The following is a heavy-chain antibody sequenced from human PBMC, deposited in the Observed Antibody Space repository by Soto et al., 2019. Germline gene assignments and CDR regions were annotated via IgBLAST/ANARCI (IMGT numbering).Heavy chain of an antibody. V-gene: IGHV4-39*01. J-gene: IGHJ4*02. CDR2: IHYSGNT. CDR3: ARHGGRSSWSDY. D-gene: IGHD6-13*01. CDR1: GGSISSSSYC. Sequence: SETLSLTCTVSGGSISSSSYCWGWIRQPPGKGLEWIGSIHYSGNTDYNPSLKSRVTISVDTSKNQFSLKLSSVTAADTAVYYCARHGGRSSWSDYWGRGTLVTVSS.